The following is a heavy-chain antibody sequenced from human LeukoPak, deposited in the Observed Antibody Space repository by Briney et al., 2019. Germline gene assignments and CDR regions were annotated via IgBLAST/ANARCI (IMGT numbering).Heavy chain of an antibody. CDR2: IDPSDSYT. D-gene: IGHD2-2*01. V-gene: IGHV5-10-1*01. CDR3: ARHGTAEDIVVVPAALPYNWFDP. CDR1: RYSFTSYW. J-gene: IGHJ5*02. Sequence: GESLKISCKGSRYSFTSYWISWVRQMPGKGLEWMGRIDPSDSYTNYSLSFQGHVTISADKSISTAYLQWSSLKASDTAMYYCARHGTAEDIVVVPAALPYNWFDPWGQGTLVTVSS.